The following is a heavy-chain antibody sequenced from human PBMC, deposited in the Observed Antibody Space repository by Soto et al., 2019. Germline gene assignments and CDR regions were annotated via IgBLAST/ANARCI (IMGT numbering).Heavy chain of an antibody. V-gene: IGHV4-59*08. Sequence: QVQLQESGPGLVKPSETLSLTCTVSGGSISSYYWSWIRQPPGKGLEWIGYIYYSGSTNYNPSLKSRVTISVDTSKNQFSLKLSSVTAADTAVYYCAREGQAGTGELDYWGQGTLVTVSS. CDR2: IYYSGST. CDR3: AREGQAGTGELDY. D-gene: IGHD2-8*02. J-gene: IGHJ4*02. CDR1: GGSISSYY.